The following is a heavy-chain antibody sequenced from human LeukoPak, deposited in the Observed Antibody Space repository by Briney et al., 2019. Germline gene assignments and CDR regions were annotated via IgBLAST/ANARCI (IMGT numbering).Heavy chain of an antibody. D-gene: IGHD1-26*01. CDR1: GFTVSSNY. CDR3: ARRGSGEIYYYYGMDV. J-gene: IGHJ6*02. Sequence: PGGSLRLSCAASGFTVSSNYMSWVRQAPGKGLEWVSVIYSGGSTYYADSVKGRFTISRDNSKNTLYLQMNSLRAEDTAVYYCARRGSGEIYYYYGMDVWGQGTTVTVSS. CDR2: IYSGGST. V-gene: IGHV3-53*01.